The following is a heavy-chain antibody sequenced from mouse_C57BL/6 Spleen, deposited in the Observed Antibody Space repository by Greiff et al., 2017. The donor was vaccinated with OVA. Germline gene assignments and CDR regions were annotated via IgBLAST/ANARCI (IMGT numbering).Heavy chain of an antibody. Sequence: EVKLQESGGGLVKPGGSLKLSCAASGFTFSSYALSWVRPTPEKRLEWVATISDGGSYTYYPDNVKGRFTISRDNAKNNLYLQMSHLKSEDTAMYYCAREGDYGPFDYWGQGTTRTVSS. CDR2: ISDGGSYT. D-gene: IGHD2-4*01. J-gene: IGHJ2*01. CDR3: AREGDYGPFDY. CDR1: GFTFSSYA. V-gene: IGHV5-4*01.